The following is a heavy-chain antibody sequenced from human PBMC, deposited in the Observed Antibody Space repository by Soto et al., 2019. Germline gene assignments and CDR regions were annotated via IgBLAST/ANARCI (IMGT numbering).Heavy chain of an antibody. CDR2: IIPILGIA. CDR1: GGTFSSYT. D-gene: IGHD3-22*01. Sequence: QVQLVQSGAEVKKPGSSVKVSCKASGGTFSSYTISWVRQAPGQGLEWMGRIIPILGIANYAQKFQGRVTITGDKSTSTAYMELSSLRSEDTAVYYCARDLGGGYGDYWGQGTLVTVSS. CDR3: ARDLGGGYGDY. J-gene: IGHJ4*02. V-gene: IGHV1-69*08.